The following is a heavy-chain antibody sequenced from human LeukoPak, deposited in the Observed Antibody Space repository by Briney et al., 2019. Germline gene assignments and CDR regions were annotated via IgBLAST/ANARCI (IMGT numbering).Heavy chain of an antibody. CDR2: IRSKANSYAT. J-gene: IGHJ3*02. D-gene: IGHD6-19*01. Sequence: GGSLRLSCAASGFTFSGSAMHWARQASGKGLEWVGRIRSKANSYATAYAASVKGRFTISRDDSKNTAYLQMNSLKTEDTAVYYCTSLSGWYLRDAFDIWGQGTMVTVSS. CDR3: TSLSGWYLRDAFDI. V-gene: IGHV3-73*01. CDR1: GFTFSGSA.